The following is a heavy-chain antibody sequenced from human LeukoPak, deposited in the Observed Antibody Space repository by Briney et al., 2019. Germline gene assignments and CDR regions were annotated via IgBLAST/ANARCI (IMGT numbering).Heavy chain of an antibody. Sequence: QPGGSLRLSCAASGFSFSSYAMSWVRQAPGKGLEWVSAISGSGGSTYYADSAKGRFTISRDNSKNTLYLQMNSLRAEDTAVCYCAGDTTVTKYFDYWGQGTLVTVSS. CDR1: GFSFSSYA. CDR2: ISGSGGST. D-gene: IGHD4-17*01. V-gene: IGHV3-23*01. CDR3: AGDTTVTKYFDY. J-gene: IGHJ4*02.